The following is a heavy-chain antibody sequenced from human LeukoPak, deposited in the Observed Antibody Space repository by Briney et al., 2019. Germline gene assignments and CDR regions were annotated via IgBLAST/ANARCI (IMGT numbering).Heavy chain of an antibody. Sequence: GGSLRLSCAASGFTFSSYSMNWVRQAPGKGLEWVSSISSSSSYIYYADSVKGRFTISRDNAKNSLYLQVNSLRAEDTAVYYCARDRMADDYGMDVWGQGTTVTVSS. V-gene: IGHV3-21*01. CDR3: ARDRMADDYGMDV. CDR1: GFTFSSYS. D-gene: IGHD5-24*01. CDR2: ISSSSSYI. J-gene: IGHJ6*02.